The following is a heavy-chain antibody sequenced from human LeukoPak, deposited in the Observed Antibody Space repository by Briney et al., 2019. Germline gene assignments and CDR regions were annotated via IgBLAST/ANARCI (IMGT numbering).Heavy chain of an antibody. D-gene: IGHD1-26*01. CDR2: IKTKTDDGAT. CDR1: GLTFSNAR. V-gene: IGHV3-15*01. Sequence: KTGGSLRLSCAASGLTFSNARMNWVRQAPGKGLEWVGRIKTKTDDGATDYSAPVKARFTISRDDSKTTLYLQMNGLKTEDTAIYYCTTYVGATAYWGQGTLVTVSS. CDR3: TTYVGATAY. J-gene: IGHJ4*02.